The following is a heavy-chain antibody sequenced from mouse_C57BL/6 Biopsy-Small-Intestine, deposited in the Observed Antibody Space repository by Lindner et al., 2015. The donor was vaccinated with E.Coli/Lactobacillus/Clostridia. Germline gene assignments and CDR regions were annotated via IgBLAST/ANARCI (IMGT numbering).Heavy chain of an antibody. J-gene: IGHJ1*03. CDR2: INPNNGGT. CDR3: ARKTTVVAGDFDV. D-gene: IGHD1-1*01. CDR1: GYTFTDYN. Sequence: VQLQESGPELVKPGASVKLSCKASGYTFTDYNMDWVKQSHGKSLEWIGDINPNNGGTIYNQKFKGKATLTVDKSSSTAYMELRSLTSEDTAVYYCARKTTVVAGDFDVVGHRDHGHRLL. V-gene: IGHV1-18*01.